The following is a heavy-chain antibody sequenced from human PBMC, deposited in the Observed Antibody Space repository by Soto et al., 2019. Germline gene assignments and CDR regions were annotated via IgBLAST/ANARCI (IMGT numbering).Heavy chain of an antibody. Sequence: SETLSLTCAVYGGSFSGYYWSWIRQPPGKGLEWIGEINHSGSTNYNPSLKSRVTISVDTSKNQFSLKLSSVTAADTAVYYCARGSIAAAERNWFDPWGQGTLVTVSS. D-gene: IGHD6-13*01. J-gene: IGHJ5*02. CDR1: GGSFSGYY. V-gene: IGHV4-34*01. CDR2: INHSGST. CDR3: ARGSIAAAERNWFDP.